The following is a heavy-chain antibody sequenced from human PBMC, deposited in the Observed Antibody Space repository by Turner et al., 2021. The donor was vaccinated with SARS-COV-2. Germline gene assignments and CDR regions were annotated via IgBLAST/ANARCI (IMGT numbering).Heavy chain of an antibody. Sequence: EVQLVESGGGLVQPGGSLRLSCAAAGSTCSSCSMNWVRQAPGKGLEWVSYISGSGSPIYYADSVKGRFTISRDNAKNSLSLQMNSLRDEDTAVYYCAREEYSSGWSYFDYWGQGILVTVSS. J-gene: IGHJ4*02. V-gene: IGHV3-48*02. CDR3: AREEYSSGWSYFDY. CDR1: GSTCSSCS. D-gene: IGHD6-19*01. CDR2: ISGSGSPI.